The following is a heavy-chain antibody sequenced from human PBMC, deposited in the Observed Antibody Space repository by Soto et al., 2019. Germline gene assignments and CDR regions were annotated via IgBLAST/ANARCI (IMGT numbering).Heavy chain of an antibody. CDR2: ISYDGSNK. CDR3: ARARNSTYDYYDSRVGGSSNAFDI. J-gene: IGHJ3*02. D-gene: IGHD3-22*01. V-gene: IGHV3-30-3*01. CDR1: GFTFSSYA. Sequence: PGGSLRLSCAASGFTFSSYAMHWVRQAPGKGLEWVAVISYDGSNKYYADSVKGRFTISRDNSKNTMYLKMTSLRAEETAVYYCARARNSTYDYYDSRVGGSSNAFDIWAHGTLVTVS.